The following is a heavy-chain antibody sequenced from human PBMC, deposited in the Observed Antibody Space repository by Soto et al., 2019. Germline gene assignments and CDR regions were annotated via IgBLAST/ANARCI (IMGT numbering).Heavy chain of an antibody. V-gene: IGHV3-64*01. CDR1: GFTFSSYA. D-gene: IGHD6-13*01. CDR3: TEGVAAAGIPAGIYYYRYYGMDV. CDR2: ISSNGGST. Sequence: GGSLRLSCAASGFTFSSYAMHWVRQAPGKGLEYVSAISSNGGSTYYANSVKGRFTISRDNSKNTLYLQMGSLRAEDMTLYYSTEGVAAAGIPAGIYYYRYYGMDVWGQGTTVTVSS. J-gene: IGHJ6*02.